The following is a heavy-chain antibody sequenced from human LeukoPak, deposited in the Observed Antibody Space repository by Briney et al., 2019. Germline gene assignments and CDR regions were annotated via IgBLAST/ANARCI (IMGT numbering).Heavy chain of an antibody. CDR2: INHSGST. V-gene: IGHV4-34*01. J-gene: IGHJ4*02. D-gene: IGHD6-13*01. CDR3: ARGRNSSSSKTHVDY. Sequence: SETLSLTCAVYGGSFSGYDWSWIRQPPGKGLEWIGEINHSGSTNYNPSLKSRVTISVDTSKNQFSLKLSSVTAADTAVYYCARGRNSSSSKTHVDYWGQGTLVTVSS. CDR1: GGSFSGYD.